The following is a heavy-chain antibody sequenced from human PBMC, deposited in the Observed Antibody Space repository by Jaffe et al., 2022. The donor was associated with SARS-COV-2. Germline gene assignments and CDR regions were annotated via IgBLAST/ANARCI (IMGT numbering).Heavy chain of an antibody. V-gene: IGHV2-5*02. CDR2: IYGDDDE. Sequence: QITLKESGPTLVKPTQTLTLTCSFSGFSLRSRGVGVGWIRQPPGKALEWLALIYGDDDERYSPSLKSRLTITKDTSKNQVVLTMTNMDPVDTATYYCAHKPPTDYMDVWGKGTAVTVSS. CDR1: GFSLRSRGVG. J-gene: IGHJ6*03. CDR3: AHKPPTDYMDV.